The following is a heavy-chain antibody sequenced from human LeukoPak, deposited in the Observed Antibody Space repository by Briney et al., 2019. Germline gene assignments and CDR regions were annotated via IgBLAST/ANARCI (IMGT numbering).Heavy chain of an antibody. D-gene: IGHD3-10*01. V-gene: IGHV3-23*01. Sequence: GGTLRLSCAASGFTFSSYGMSWVRQAPGKGLEWVSAISGSGGSTYYADSVKGRFTISRDNSKNTLYLQMNSLKAEDTAVYYCAKKSRGSGSYYGDYWGQGILVTVSS. CDR1: GFTFSSYG. J-gene: IGHJ4*02. CDR2: ISGSGGST. CDR3: AKKSRGSGSYYGDY.